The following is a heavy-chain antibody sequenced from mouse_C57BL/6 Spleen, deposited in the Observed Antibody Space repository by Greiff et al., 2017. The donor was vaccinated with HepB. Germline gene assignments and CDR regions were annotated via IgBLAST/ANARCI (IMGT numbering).Heavy chain of an antibody. CDR1: GYTFTSYW. Sequence: QVQLQQPGAELVKPGASVKLSCKASGYTFTSYWMHWVKQRPGRGLEWIGRIDPNSGGTKYNEKFKSKATLTVDKPSSTANMQLSSLTSEDSAVYYGAREGTTVVATRYFDVWGTRTTVTVSS. CDR3: AREGTTVVATRYFDV. J-gene: IGHJ1*03. D-gene: IGHD1-1*01. V-gene: IGHV1-72*01. CDR2: IDPNSGGT.